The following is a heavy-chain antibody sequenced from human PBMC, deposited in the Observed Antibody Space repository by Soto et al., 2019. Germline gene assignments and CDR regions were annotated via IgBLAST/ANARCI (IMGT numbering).Heavy chain of an antibody. J-gene: IGHJ6*02. CDR2: MYPGDSDT. D-gene: IGHD4-17*01. CDR3: ARLSHDYRGQGVYYYNGLDV. CDR1: GYSFTTYW. V-gene: IGHV5-51*01. Sequence: PGESLKISCKGFGYSFTTYWIGWVRQKPGKGLEWMGMMYPGDSDTRYSPSFQGQVTISADKSISTAYLQWSSLKASDTAMYYCARLSHDYRGQGVYYYNGLDVWGQGTTVTVSS.